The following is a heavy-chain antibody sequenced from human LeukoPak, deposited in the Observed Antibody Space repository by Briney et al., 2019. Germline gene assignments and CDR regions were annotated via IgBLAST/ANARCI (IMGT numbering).Heavy chain of an antibody. Sequence: GGSLRLSCAASGFTFSDYYMSWIRQAPGKGLEWVSYISSSGSTIYYADSVKGRFTISRDNSRNTLYLQMNSLRAEDTAVYYCANGQLWSPSHWGQGTLVTVSS. J-gene: IGHJ4*02. D-gene: IGHD5-18*01. CDR2: ISSSGSTI. CDR3: ANGQLWSPSH. CDR1: GFTFSDYY. V-gene: IGHV3-11*01.